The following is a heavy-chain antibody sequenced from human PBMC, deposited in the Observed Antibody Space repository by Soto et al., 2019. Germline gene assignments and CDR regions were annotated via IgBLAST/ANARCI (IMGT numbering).Heavy chain of an antibody. J-gene: IGHJ3*02. V-gene: IGHV3-11*01. D-gene: IGHD4-17*01. CDR1: GFTFSDYY. CDR2: ISSSGSTI. Sequence: GGSLRLSCAASGFTFSDYYMSWIRQAPGKGLEWVSYISSSGSTIYYADSVKGRFTISRDNAKNSLYLQMNSLRAEDTAVYYCARDPETTVTTDVCAFDIWGQGTMVTVSS. CDR3: ARDPETTVTTDVCAFDI.